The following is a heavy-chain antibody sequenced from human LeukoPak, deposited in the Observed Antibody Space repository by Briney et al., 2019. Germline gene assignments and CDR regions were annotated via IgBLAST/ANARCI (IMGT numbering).Heavy chain of an antibody. CDR2: IYYSGST. D-gene: IGHD2-15*01. Sequence: SETLSLTCSVSGASITTYYWSWIRQPPGKGLEWIGYIYYSGSTNYNPSLRSRLTISVDTSKNQFSLKLSSVTAADTAVYYCARGRGGGGSSNNWLDPWGQGSLVIVSS. CDR1: GASITTYY. V-gene: IGHV4-59*01. J-gene: IGHJ5*02. CDR3: ARGRGGGGSSNNWLDP.